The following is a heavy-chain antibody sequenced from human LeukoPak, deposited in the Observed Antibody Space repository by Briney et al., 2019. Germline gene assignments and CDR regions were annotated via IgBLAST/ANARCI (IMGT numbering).Heavy chain of an antibody. CDR3: ARDTSHYDILTGYYLYYFDY. CDR1: GFTFSSYS. D-gene: IGHD3-9*01. J-gene: IGHJ4*02. Sequence: GGSLRLSCAASGFTFSSYSMNWVRQAPGKGLEWVSSISSSSSYIYYADSVKGRFTISRDNAKNSLYLQMNSLRAEDTAVYYCARDTSHYDILTGYYLYYFDYWGQGTLVTVSS. V-gene: IGHV3-21*01. CDR2: ISSSSSYI.